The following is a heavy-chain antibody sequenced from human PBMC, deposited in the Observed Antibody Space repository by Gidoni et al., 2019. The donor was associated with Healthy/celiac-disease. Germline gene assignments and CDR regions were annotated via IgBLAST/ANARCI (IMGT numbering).Heavy chain of an antibody. CDR2: IYYSGST. V-gene: IGHV4-59*01. CDR1: GGSISSYY. Sequence: QVQLQESGPGLVKPSETLSITCTVSGGSISSYYWSCIRQPPGKGLEWIGYIYYSGSTNDNPSLKSRVTISVDTSKNQFSLKLSSVTSADTAVYYCARDSYSSGRFVWYFDLWGRGTLVTVSS. CDR3: ARDSYSSGRFVWYFDL. J-gene: IGHJ2*01. D-gene: IGHD6-19*01.